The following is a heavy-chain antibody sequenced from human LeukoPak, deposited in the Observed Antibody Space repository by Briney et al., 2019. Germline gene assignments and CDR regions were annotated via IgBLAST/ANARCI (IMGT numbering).Heavy chain of an antibody. Sequence: GASVKVSCKASGYTFTSYGISWVRQAPGQGLEWMGWISAYNGNTNYAQKLQGRVTMTTDTSTSTAYMELSSLRSEDTAVYYCARGGSGSPNPSSWFDPRGQGTLVTVSS. V-gene: IGHV1-18*01. D-gene: IGHD3-10*01. J-gene: IGHJ5*02. CDR3: ARGGSGSPNPSSWFDP. CDR1: GYTFTSYG. CDR2: ISAYNGNT.